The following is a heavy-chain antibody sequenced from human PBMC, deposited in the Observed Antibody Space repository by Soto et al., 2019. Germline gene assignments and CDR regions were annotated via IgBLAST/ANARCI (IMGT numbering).Heavy chain of an antibody. D-gene: IGHD6-13*01. CDR3: ARDHPRGSSWYEHYYYGMDV. V-gene: IGHV3-7*05. CDR2: IKQDGSEK. Sequence: GGSLRLSCAASGFTFSSYWMSWVRQAPGKGLEWVANIKQDGSEKYYVDSVKGRFTISRDNAKNSLYLQMNSLRAEDTAVYYCARDHPRGSSWYEHYYYGMDVWGQGTTVTVSS. CDR1: GFTFSSYW. J-gene: IGHJ6*02.